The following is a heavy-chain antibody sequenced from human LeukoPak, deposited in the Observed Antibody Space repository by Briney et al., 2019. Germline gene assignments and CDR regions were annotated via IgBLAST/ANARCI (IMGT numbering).Heavy chain of an antibody. D-gene: IGHD3-22*01. CDR1: GYTFTSYG. J-gene: IGHJ4*02. CDR3: ARGRNYYDSSGGFDY. Sequence: ASVRVSCKASGYTFTSYGISWVRQAPGQGLEWMGWISAYNGNTNYAQKLQGRVTMTTDTSTSTAYMELRSLRSDDTAVYYCARGRNYYDSSGGFDYWGQGTLVTVSS. V-gene: IGHV1-18*01. CDR2: ISAYNGNT.